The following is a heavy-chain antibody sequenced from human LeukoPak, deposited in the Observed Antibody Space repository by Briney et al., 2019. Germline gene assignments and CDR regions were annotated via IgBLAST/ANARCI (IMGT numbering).Heavy chain of an antibody. Sequence: SVKVSCKASGGTLSDYALNWVRHAPGQRHEWIGVFIPILGTANSTQKFQDRVTITADVSTNTAYMELSSLRSEDTAMYFCAGIPVFGVVLHQEPVWGKGTTVTVSS. CDR2: FIPILGTA. V-gene: IGHV1-69*13. D-gene: IGHD3-3*01. CDR3: AGIPVFGVVLHQEPV. J-gene: IGHJ6*04. CDR1: GGTLSDYA.